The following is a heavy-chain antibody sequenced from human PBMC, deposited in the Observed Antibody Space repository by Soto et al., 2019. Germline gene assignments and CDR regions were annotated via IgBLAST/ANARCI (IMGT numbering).Heavy chain of an antibody. CDR2: IRSKANSYAT. CDR1: GFTFSGSA. Sequence: EVQLVESGGGLVQPGGSLKLSCAASGFTFSGSAMHWVRQASGKGLEWVGRIRSKANSYATAYAASVKGRFTISRDDSKNTAYLQMNSLKTEDTAVYYCTRRAYCGGDWECGGDYWGQGTLVTVSS. CDR3: TRRAYCGGDWECGGDY. J-gene: IGHJ4*02. D-gene: IGHD2-21*02. V-gene: IGHV3-73*01.